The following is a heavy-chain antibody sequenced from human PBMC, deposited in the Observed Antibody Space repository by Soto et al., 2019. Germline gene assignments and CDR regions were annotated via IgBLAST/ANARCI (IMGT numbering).Heavy chain of an antibody. CDR1: GGSISSYY. J-gene: IGHJ4*02. CDR3: ASSNVWVSYRFTHHFDY. Sequence: QVQLQESGPGLVKPSETLSLTRTVSGGSISSYYWSCSRQPPGKGLEWSGYIYYSGSTNYNPSLKSLVTISVDTSKNQFSLKLSSVTAADTAVYYCASSNVWVSYRFTHHFDYWGQGTLVTVSS. V-gene: IGHV4-59*01. CDR2: IYYSGST. D-gene: IGHD3-16*02.